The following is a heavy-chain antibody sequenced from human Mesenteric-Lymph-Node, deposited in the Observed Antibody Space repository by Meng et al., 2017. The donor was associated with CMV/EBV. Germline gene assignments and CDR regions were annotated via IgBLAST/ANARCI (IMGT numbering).Heavy chain of an antibody. Sequence: GESLKISCAASGFIFSRYTMNWVRQAPGKGLEWVASISFASSHRYYVESVEGRFTISRDNAENSLYLQMNSLRAEDTAVYFCARSSDYYDSSDHNGYWGQGTLVTVSS. CDR1: GFIFSRYT. V-gene: IGHV3-21*01. D-gene: IGHD3-22*01. J-gene: IGHJ4*02. CDR3: ARSSDYYDSSDHNGY. CDR2: ISFASSHR.